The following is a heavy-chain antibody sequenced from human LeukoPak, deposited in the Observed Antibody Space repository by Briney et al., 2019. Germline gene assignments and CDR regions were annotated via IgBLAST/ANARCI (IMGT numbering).Heavy chain of an antibody. D-gene: IGHD3-22*01. CDR1: GGSISSGGYY. Sequence: SQTLSLTCTVSGGSISSGGYYWSWIRQPPGKGLEWIGYIYHSGSTYYNPSLKSRVTISVDRSKNQFSLKLSSVTAADTAVYYCASAQQIVSPVVVPLYYFDYWGQGTLVTVSS. J-gene: IGHJ4*02. CDR2: IYHSGST. V-gene: IGHV4-30-2*01. CDR3: ASAQQIVSPVVVPLYYFDY.